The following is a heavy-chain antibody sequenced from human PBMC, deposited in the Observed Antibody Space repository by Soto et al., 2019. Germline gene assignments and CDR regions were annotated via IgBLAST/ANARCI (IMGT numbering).Heavy chain of an antibody. CDR2: ISASGGST. D-gene: IGHD4-17*01. CDR3: EKRDYGDYGARD. V-gene: IGHV3-23*01. CDR1: GFTFSNDA. J-gene: IGHJ4*02. Sequence: EVQLLESGGGLVQPGGSLRLSCAASGFTFSNDAMSWVRQAPGTGLYWVSGISASGGSTYHADSVKGRLTISRDNSKNTLYLKMNSLRVEDTGVYYCEKRDYGDYGARDWGQGTLVTVAS.